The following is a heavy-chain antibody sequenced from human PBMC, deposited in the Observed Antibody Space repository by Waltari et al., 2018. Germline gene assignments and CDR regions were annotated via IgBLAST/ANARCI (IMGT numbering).Heavy chain of an antibody. V-gene: IGHV4-39*07. D-gene: IGHD2-2*01. CDR1: GGSISSSSYS. CDR3: ARQRGHCSSTSCAITFDI. J-gene: IGHJ3*02. Sequence: LQLQESGPGLVKPSETLSLTCTVSGGSISSSSYSWGWIRQPPGKGLEWIGSIYYSGSTYYNPSLKSRVTISVDTSKNQFSLKLSSVTAADTAVYYCARQRGHCSSTSCAITFDIWGQGTMVTVSS. CDR2: IYYSGST.